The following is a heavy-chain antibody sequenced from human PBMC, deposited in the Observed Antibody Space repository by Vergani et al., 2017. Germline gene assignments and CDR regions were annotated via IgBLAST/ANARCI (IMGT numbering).Heavy chain of an antibody. Sequence: QVQLVQSGAEVKTPGSSVKVSCKASGGTFSSYAISWVRQAPGQGLEWMGGIIPIFGTANYAQKFQGRVTITADESTSTAYMELSILRSEDTAVYYCARSYYDSSGYYPFDYWGQGTLVTVSS. D-gene: IGHD3-22*01. CDR3: ARSYYDSSGYYPFDY. J-gene: IGHJ4*02. V-gene: IGHV1-69*12. CDR2: IIPIFGTA. CDR1: GGTFSSYA.